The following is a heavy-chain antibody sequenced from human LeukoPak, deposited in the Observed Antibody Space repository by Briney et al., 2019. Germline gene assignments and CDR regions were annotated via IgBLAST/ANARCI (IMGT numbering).Heavy chain of an antibody. D-gene: IGHD3-10*01. Sequence: KPGGSLRLSCAASGFTFSSYAMSWVRQPPGKGLEWIGEIYHSGSTNYNPSLKSRVTISVDKSKNQFSLKLSSVTAADTAVYYCARDDGGSGLDYWGQGTLVTVSS. CDR3: ARDDGGSGLDY. V-gene: IGHV4-4*02. J-gene: IGHJ4*02. CDR2: IYHSGST. CDR1: GFTFSSYAM.